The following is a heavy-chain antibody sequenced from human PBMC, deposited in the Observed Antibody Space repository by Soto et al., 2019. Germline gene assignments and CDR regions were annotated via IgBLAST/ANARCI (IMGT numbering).Heavy chain of an antibody. V-gene: IGHV1-69*08. CDR3: ARGLGGRMDD. Sequence: QVQLVQSGAEVKKPGSSVRVSCKASGTIFSSYTISWVRQAPGQGLEWMGRIIPILGETNSAQKFQGRVTLXXDKSTNTAYMELNSLRLGDTALYYCARGLGGRMDDWGQGTTVTVSS. CDR1: GTIFSSYT. D-gene: IGHD3-16*01. J-gene: IGHJ6*02. CDR2: IIPILGET.